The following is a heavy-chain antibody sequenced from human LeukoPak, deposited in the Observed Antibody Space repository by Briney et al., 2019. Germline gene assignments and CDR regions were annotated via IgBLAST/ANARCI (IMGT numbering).Heavy chain of an antibody. Sequence: GGSLRLSCAASGFTFSTYAMIWLRQSRGKALEGVSSIFQGGGEIHYADSVRGRFTISRDNSKNTLYLQMNSLRAEETAVYFCAKGDKMLTWRRTYNRFDPWGQGTLVTVSS. J-gene: IGHJ5*02. D-gene: IGHD3-16*01. V-gene: IGHV3-23*01. CDR3: AKGDKMLTWRRTYNRFDP. CDR2: IFQGGGEI. CDR1: GFTFSTYA.